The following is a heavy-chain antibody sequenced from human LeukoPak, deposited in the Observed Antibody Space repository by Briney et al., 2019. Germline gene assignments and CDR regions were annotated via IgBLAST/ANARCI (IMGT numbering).Heavy chain of an antibody. CDR2: IYPGDSDT. J-gene: IGHJ4*02. CDR1: GYSFTNYW. V-gene: IGHV5-51*01. Sequence: GESLKISCKGSGYSFTNYWIGWVRQMPGKGLEWMGIIYPGDSDTRYSPSFQGQVTISADKSVCTAYLQWRSLKASDTAMYYCARRVDCSSTSCNLFDYWGQGTLVTVS. CDR3: ARRVDCSSTSCNLFDY. D-gene: IGHD2-2*01.